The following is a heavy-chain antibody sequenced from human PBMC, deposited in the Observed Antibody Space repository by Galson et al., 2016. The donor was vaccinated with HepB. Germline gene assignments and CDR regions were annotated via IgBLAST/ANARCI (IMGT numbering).Heavy chain of an antibody. Sequence: SLRLSCAVSGFTVGNNFMTWVRQAPGKGLEWVSVLYSGGSTKYADSVKGRFTLSRDESENAMSLQMSSLRREDTAVYYCVTYCTGGSCKVGHWGQGTLVTVSS. CDR3: VTYCTGGSCKVGH. V-gene: IGHV3-53*01. CDR2: LYSGGST. J-gene: IGHJ4*02. D-gene: IGHD2-8*02. CDR1: GFTVGNNF.